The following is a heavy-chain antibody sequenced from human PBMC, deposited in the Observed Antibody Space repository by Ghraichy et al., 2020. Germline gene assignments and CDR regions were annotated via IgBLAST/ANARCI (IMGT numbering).Heavy chain of an antibody. CDR1: GGSISSAGSY. CDR2: IDYSAIT. Sequence: SETLSLTCTVSGGSISSAGSYWSWIRQPPGRGLEWIGCIDYSAITNYNPSLRNLLTILRDTSKNQFSLRVTSVTDADTAVYFCARLFSVVDRRYFDYLGQGNLVTVSS. V-gene: IGHV4-31*01. J-gene: IGHJ4*02. CDR3: ARLFSVVDRRYFDY. D-gene: IGHD2-15*01.